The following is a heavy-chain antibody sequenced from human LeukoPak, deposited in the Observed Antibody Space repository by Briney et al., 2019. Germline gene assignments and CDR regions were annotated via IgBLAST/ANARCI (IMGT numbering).Heavy chain of an antibody. Sequence: SETLSLTCTVSGGSISSGDYYWGWIRQPPGKGLEWIGYIYYSGSTYYNPSLKSRVTISLHTSKNQFSLKLSSVTAADTAVYYCARTEVSSGSEDYWGQGTLVSVSS. CDR1: GGSISSGDYY. D-gene: IGHD6-19*01. CDR3: ARTEVSSGSEDY. V-gene: IGHV4-30-4*08. J-gene: IGHJ4*02. CDR2: IYYSGST.